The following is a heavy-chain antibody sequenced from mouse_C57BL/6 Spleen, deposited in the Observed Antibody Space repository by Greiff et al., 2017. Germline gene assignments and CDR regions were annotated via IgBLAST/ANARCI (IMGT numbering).Heavy chain of an antibody. CDR2: INPSNGGT. CDR3: ARDGYDGAWFAY. J-gene: IGHJ3*01. CDR1: CYTFTSYW. V-gene: IGHV1-53*01. D-gene: IGHD2-2*01. Sequence: QVQLQQPGTELVKPGASVKLSCKASCYTFTSYWMHWVKPRPGQGLEWIGNINPSNGGTNYNEKFKSKATLTVDKSSSTAYMQLSSLTSEDSAVYYCARDGYDGAWFAYWGQGTLVTVSA.